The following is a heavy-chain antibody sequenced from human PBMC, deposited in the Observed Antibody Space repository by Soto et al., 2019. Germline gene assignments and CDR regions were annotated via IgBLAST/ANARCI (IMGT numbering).Heavy chain of an antibody. V-gene: IGHV1-46*01. CDR2: INPSGGGT. CDR3: ARVEGSAARPHD. J-gene: IGHJ4*02. Sequence: QMQLVQSGAEVKNPGASVTVSCKASGFSFTTYYVHWVRQAPGQGLEWMGRINPSGGGTVYAQKFQGRVSMTRDTSTSIVYMELSSLRFEDTAVYFCARVEGSAARPHDWGQGTLVTVSS. CDR1: GFSFTTYY. D-gene: IGHD6-6*01.